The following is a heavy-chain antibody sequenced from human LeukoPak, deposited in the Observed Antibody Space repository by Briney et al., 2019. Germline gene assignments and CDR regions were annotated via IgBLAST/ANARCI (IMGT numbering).Heavy chain of an antibody. J-gene: IGHJ3*02. V-gene: IGHV4-30-4*01. CDR2: ISYSGST. D-gene: IGHD3-3*01. CDR3: ARDLSGKDAFDI. Sequence: SGTLSLTCTVSGGSISSVDYYWSWLRQPPGKGLEWIGYISYSGSTYYSPSLKSRVTLSVNTSKNQFSLKLSSVTAADTAVYYCARDLSGKDAFDIWGQGTTVTVSS. CDR1: GGSISSVDYY.